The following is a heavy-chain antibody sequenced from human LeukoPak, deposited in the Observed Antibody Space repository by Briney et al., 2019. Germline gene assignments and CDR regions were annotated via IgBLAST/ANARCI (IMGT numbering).Heavy chain of an antibody. D-gene: IGHD1-14*01. CDR1: GFTFSSYA. CDR3: ARARAWNHRNDDAFDI. CDR2: ISYEISNK. J-gene: IGHJ3*02. Sequence: GKSLRLSCAASGFTFSSYAIHWVRQAPGKGLEWVAVISYEISNKYYADSVKGRFSVSRDNSKSTLYLQMNSLRPEDTAVYYCARARAWNHRNDDAFDIWGQGTMVTVSS. V-gene: IGHV3-30-3*01.